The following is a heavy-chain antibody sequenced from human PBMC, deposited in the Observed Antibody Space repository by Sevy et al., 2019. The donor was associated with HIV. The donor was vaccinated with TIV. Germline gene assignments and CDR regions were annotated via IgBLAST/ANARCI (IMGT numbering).Heavy chain of an antibody. J-gene: IGHJ4*02. V-gene: IGHV3-30*09. CDR1: GFTFRNYA. Sequence: GGSLRLSCTASGFTFRNYAMNWVRQAPGKGLERVALISYDGSNKYYADSVRGRFAISRDNSKNTLYLQMNSLRPEDTAIYYCAREGQLWFVYYFDNWGQGTLVTDSS. CDR3: AREGQLWFVYYFDN. CDR2: ISYDGSNK. D-gene: IGHD3-10*01.